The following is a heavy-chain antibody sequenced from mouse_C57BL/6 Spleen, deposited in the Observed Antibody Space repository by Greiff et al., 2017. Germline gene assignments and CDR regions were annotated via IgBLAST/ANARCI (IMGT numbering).Heavy chain of an antibody. J-gene: IGHJ4*01. CDR3: AIFYGSSYPYAMDY. CDR1: GYTFTDYY. CDR2: INPNNGGT. D-gene: IGHD1-1*01. V-gene: IGHV1-26*01. Sequence: EVQLQQSGPELVKPGASVKISCKASGYTFTDYYMNWVKQSHGKSLEWIGDINPNNGGTSYNQKFKGKATLTVDKSSSTAYMELRSLTSEDSAVYYCAIFYGSSYPYAMDYWGQGTSVTVSS.